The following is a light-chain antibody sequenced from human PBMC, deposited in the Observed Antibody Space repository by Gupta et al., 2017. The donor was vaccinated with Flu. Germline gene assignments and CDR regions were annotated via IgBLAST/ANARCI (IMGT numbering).Light chain of an antibody. J-gene: IGKJ1*01. CDR3: QRTDNFPWT. V-gene: IGKV1-12*01. Sequence: APKLLISAASRVESGVPTRFSGSGSGTDFTLTISRLQPEDFATYYCQRTDNFPWTFGQGTKVEIK. CDR2: AAS.